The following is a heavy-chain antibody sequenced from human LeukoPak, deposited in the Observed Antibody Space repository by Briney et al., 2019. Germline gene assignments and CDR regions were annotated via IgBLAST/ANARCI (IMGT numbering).Heavy chain of an antibody. J-gene: IGHJ4*02. V-gene: IGHV7-4-1*02. CDR3: ARQGPGYCGGTSCYGVAY. Sequence: EASVKVSCKASGYTFTSYAMNWVRQAPGQGLEWMGWINTNTGNPTYAQGFTGRFVFSLDTSVNTAYLQISSLQAEDTAVYYCARQGPGYCGGTSCYGVAYWGQGALVTVSS. CDR2: INTNTGNP. D-gene: IGHD2-2*01. CDR1: GYTFTSYA.